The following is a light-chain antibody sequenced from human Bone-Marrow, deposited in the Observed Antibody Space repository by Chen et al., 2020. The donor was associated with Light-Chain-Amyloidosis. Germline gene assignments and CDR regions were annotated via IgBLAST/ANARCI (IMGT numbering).Light chain of an antibody. CDR1: SSDVGGDNH. J-gene: IGLJ1*01. V-gene: IGLV2-14*01. CDR2: EVT. Sequence: QSALTQPASVSGSPGQSITISCTGTSSDVGGDNHVSWYQQHPDKAPKLMIYEVTHRPSWVPDRFSGSKADNTASLTISGLQTEEEADYLGRSYTSTNPLVFGSGTRVTVL. CDR3: RSYTSTNPLV.